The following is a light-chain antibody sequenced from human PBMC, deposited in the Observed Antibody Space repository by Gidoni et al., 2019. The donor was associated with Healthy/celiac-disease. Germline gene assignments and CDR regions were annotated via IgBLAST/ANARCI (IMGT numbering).Light chain of an antibody. CDR3: AAWDDSLNGWV. V-gene: IGLV1-44*01. Sequence: QSVLTHPPSSSGTPGHRVTISCSGSSSNIGSNTVNWYQQLPGRAPKLLIYRNNHRPAGVPDRFSGSKAGTSASLAISGLKSEDEADYYCAAWDDSLNGWVFGGGTKLTVL. CDR2: RNN. J-gene: IGLJ3*02. CDR1: SSNIGSNT.